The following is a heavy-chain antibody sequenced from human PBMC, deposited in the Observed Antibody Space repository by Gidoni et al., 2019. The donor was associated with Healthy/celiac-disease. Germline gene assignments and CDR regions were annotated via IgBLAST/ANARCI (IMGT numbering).Heavy chain of an antibody. V-gene: IGHV4-59*01. J-gene: IGHJ4*02. Sequence: QVQLQESGPGLVKPSETLSLTCTVSGGSISSYYWSWIRQPPGKGLEWIGYIYYSGSTNYNPSLKSRVTISVDTSKTQFSLKLSSVTAADTAVYYCARVGVGLRRPYYFDYWGQGTLVTVSS. CDR3: ARVGVGLRRPYYFDY. CDR2: IYYSGST. CDR1: GGSISSYY. D-gene: IGHD4-17*01.